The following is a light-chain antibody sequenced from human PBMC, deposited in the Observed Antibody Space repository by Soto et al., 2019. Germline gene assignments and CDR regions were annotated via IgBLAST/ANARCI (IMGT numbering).Light chain of an antibody. CDR3: NPYKSGGPNL. V-gene: IGLV2-14*01. Sequence: QSVLTQPASVSGSPGQSITISCTGTSSDVGGYNYVSWYQQHPGKAPKLMIYDVSYRPSGVSDRFSGSKSGNTASLTISGPKAEGEVILFCNPYKSGGPNLFGIGPKATAL. CDR2: DVS. CDR1: SSDVGGYNY. J-gene: IGLJ1*01.